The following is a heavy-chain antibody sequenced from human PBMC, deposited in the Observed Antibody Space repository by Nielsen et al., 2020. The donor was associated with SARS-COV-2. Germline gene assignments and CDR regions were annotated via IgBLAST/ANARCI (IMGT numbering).Heavy chain of an antibody. V-gene: IGHV3-23*01. CDR1: GFTFSSYA. CDR3: AKELKLNWFDP. CDR2: ISGSGGST. Sequence: GESLKISCEASGFTFSSYAMSWVRQAPGKGLEWVSAISGSGGSTYYADSVKGRFTISRDNSKNTLYLQMNSLRAEDTALYHCAKELKLNWFDPWGQGTLVTVSS. J-gene: IGHJ5*02. D-gene: IGHD2-15*01.